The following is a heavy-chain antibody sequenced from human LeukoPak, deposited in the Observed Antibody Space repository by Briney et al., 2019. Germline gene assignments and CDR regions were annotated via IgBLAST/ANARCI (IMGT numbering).Heavy chain of an antibody. Sequence: PGGSLRLSCGASGFTFSSYWMTWVRQAPGKGLEWVANIKQEGSEKYYVDSVKGRFTISRDNAKNSLYLQMNSLRADDPGVYFCARVVFDSSVWYRLDYWGQGTLVTVSS. CDR2: IKQEGSEK. V-gene: IGHV3-7*01. D-gene: IGHD6-19*01. J-gene: IGHJ4*02. CDR3: ARVVFDSSVWYRLDY. CDR1: GFTFSSYW.